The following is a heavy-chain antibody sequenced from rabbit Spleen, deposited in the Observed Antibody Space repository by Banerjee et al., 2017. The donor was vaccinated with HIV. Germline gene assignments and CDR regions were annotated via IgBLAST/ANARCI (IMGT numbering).Heavy chain of an antibody. V-gene: IGHV1S43*01. D-gene: IGHD4-1*01. Sequence: QQQLVESGGGLVKPGASLTLTCTASGIDFSSYYWMCWVRQAPGKGLEWIGIIYAAKGSTDYAGWVNGRFTISSDNAQSTVDLKMTSLTAADTATYFCARAIVPWLGLTRLDLWGPGTLVTVS. CDR2: IYAAKGST. CDR3: ARAIVPWLGLTRLDL. CDR1: GIDFSSYYW. J-gene: IGHJ3*01.